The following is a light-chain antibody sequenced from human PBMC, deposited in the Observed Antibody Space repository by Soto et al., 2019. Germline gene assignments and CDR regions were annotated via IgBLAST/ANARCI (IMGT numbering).Light chain of an antibody. CDR1: ESLVHSDGTTY. V-gene: IGKV2-24*01. CDR3: MQAKQFPYT. J-gene: IGKJ2*01. CDR2: HIS. Sequence: DIVVTQTPLSSPVTLGQPASISCRSSESLVHSDGTTYLSWFHQRPGQPPRLLIYHISNRFSGLPDKFSGSGAFTDFTLKISRVEDEDVGVYYCMQAKQFPYTFGQGTKLEIK.